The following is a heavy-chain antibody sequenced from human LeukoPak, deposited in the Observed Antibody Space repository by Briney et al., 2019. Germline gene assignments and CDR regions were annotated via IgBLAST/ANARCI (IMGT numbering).Heavy chain of an antibody. CDR2: ISAYNGNT. CDR1: GYTFTSYG. V-gene: IGHV1-18*01. Sequence: ASVKVSCKASGYTFTSYGISWVRQAPGQGLEWMGWISAYNGNTSYAQKLQGRVTMTTDTSTSTAYMGLRSLGSDDTAVYYCARDGFSGRFDPWGQGTLVTVSS. J-gene: IGHJ5*02. CDR3: ARDGFSGRFDP. D-gene: IGHD3-10*01.